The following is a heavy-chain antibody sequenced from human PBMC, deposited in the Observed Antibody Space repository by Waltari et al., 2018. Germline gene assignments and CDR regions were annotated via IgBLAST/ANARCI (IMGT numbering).Heavy chain of an antibody. D-gene: IGHD5-12*01. Sequence: QVQLVPSGAELKRPGATVNVSCKTTGYIFTAYYMHWVRQAPGQGLAWMGWINCNTGNRDYSQKFRGRVTMTRETSLTTVYMKMNRLTSDDTAVYYCARKDIVATKVFDVWGRGTLVTVSS. V-gene: IGHV1-2*02. CDR3: ARKDIVATKVFDV. CDR1: GYIFTAYY. CDR2: INCNTGNR. J-gene: IGHJ4*01.